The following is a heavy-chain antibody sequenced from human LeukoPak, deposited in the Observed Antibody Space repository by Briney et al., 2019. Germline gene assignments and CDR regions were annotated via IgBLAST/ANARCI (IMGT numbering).Heavy chain of an antibody. Sequence: GGSLRLSCVASGFAFTTYAMSWVRQAPGKGLEWVSAISGSGGSTYYGDSVRGRFTISRDNSKNTLYLQMSSLRPEDTAVYYCVKSASTWYLFDYWGQGTLVTVSS. CDR1: GFAFTTYA. CDR3: VKSASTWYLFDY. CDR2: ISGSGGST. D-gene: IGHD6-13*01. V-gene: IGHV3-23*01. J-gene: IGHJ4*02.